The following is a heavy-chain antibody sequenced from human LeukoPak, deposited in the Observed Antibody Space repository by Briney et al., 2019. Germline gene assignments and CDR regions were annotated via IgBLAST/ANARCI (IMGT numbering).Heavy chain of an antibody. Sequence: SETLSLTCTVSGGSISSYYWSWIRQPPGKGLEWIGYIYYSGSTNYNPSLKSRVTISVDTSKNQFSLKLSSVTAADTAVYYCARIPGSSDYWGQGTLVTVSS. J-gene: IGHJ4*02. V-gene: IGHV4-59*08. CDR2: IYYSGST. CDR1: GGSISSYY. CDR3: ARIPGSSDY.